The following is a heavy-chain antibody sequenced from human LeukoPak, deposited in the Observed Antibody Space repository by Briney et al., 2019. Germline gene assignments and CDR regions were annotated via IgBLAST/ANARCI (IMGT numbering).Heavy chain of an antibody. D-gene: IGHD2-8*01. CDR1: GGSISSYY. CDR3: ARSVKGAYYYYMDV. V-gene: IGHV4-59*08. J-gene: IGHJ6*03. CDR2: IYYSGST. Sequence: SETLSLTCTVSGGSISSYYWSRIRQPPGKGLEWIGYIYYSGSTNYSPSLKSRVTISVDTSKNQFSLKLSSVTAADTAVYYCARSVKGAYYYYMDVWGKGTTVTVSS.